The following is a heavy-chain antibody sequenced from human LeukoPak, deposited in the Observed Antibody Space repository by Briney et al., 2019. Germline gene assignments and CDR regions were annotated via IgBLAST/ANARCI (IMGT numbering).Heavy chain of an antibody. CDR2: INHSGSS. Sequence: PSETLSLTCAVYGGSFSGYYWSWIRQPPGKGLEWIGEINHSGSSNYNPSLKSRVTISVDTSKNQFSLKLSSVTAADTAVYYCARGGRRFGELRAFDIWGQGTMVTVSS. V-gene: IGHV4-34*01. CDR1: GGSFSGYY. CDR3: ARGGRRFGELRAFDI. J-gene: IGHJ3*02. D-gene: IGHD3-10*01.